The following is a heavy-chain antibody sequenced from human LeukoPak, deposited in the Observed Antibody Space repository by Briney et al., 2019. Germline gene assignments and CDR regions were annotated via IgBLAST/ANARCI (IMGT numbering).Heavy chain of an antibody. CDR3: AHGKNYYGSGSYYIVWFDP. D-gene: IGHD3-10*01. J-gene: IGHJ5*02. Sequence: SGPTLLKPTQTLTLTCTLTGFSLSTSGVGVGWIRQPPGKALEWLSLIYWDDDKRYIPSLKSRLTITKDTSKNQVVLTMTNMDPVDTATYYCAHGKNYYGSGSYYIVWFDPWGQGTLVTVSS. CDR1: GFSLSTSGVG. CDR2: IYWDDDK. V-gene: IGHV2-5*02.